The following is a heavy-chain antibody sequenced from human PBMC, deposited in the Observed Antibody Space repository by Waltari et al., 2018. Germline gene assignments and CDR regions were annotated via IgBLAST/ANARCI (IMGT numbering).Heavy chain of an antibody. Sequence: QVQLQESGPGMVKPSETRSLTCTVTGDSDSSNNYNWTWIRQPPGRGLEWIGYIYDSGSTNYNPSLESRVTMSVDTSKRQFSLRLSSVTAADTAVYYCASTSPTYDYFDYWGQGILVTVSS. J-gene: IGHJ4*02. D-gene: IGHD1-26*01. CDR2: IYDSGST. V-gene: IGHV4-61*01. CDR1: GDSDSSNNYN. CDR3: ASTSPTYDYFDY.